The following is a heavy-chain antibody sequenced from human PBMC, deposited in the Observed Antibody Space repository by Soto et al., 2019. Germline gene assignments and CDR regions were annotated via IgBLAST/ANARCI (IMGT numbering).Heavy chain of an antibody. CDR3: ARGAEYNSSFLDY. CDR1: GGSISSGGYY. D-gene: IGHD6-6*01. Sequence: SETLSLTCTVSGGSISSGGYYWSWIRQHPGKGLEWIGYIYYSGSTYYNPSLKSRVTISVDTSKNQFSLKLSSVTAADTAVYYCARGAEYNSSFLDYWGQGTLVTVSS. V-gene: IGHV4-31*03. CDR2: IYYSGST. J-gene: IGHJ4*02.